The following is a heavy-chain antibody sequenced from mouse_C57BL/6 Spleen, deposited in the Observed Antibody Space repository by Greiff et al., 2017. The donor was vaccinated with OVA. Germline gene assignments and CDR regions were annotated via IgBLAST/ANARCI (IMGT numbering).Heavy chain of an antibody. CDR1: GFTFSDYG. V-gene: IGHV5-17*01. CDR3: ARVDYYYGSSD. CDR2: ISSGSSTI. J-gene: IGHJ2*01. D-gene: IGHD1-1*01. Sequence: DVQLQESGGGLVKPGGSLKLSCAASGFTFSDYGMPWVRQAPEKGLEWVAYISSGSSTIYYADTVKGRFTISRDNAKNTLFLQMTSLRSENTAMDYCARVDYYYGSSDWGKGTTLTVSS.